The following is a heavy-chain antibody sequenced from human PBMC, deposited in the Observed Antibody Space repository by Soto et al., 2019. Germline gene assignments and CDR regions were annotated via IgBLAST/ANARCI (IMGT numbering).Heavy chain of an antibody. CDR1: GGSISSSSYY. V-gene: IGHV4-39*02. D-gene: IGHD6-6*01. CDR3: ARDPGIAASRAYYYYYYGMDV. Sequence: SETLSLTCTVSGGSISSSSYYWGWIRQPPGKGLEWIGSIYYSGSTYYNPSLKSRVTISVDTSKNQFSLKLSSVTAADTAVYYCARDPGIAASRAYYYYYYGMDVWGQGTTVT. CDR2: IYYSGST. J-gene: IGHJ6*01.